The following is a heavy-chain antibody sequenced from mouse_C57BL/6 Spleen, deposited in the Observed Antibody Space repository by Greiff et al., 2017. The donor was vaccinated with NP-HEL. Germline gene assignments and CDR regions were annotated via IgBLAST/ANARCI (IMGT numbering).Heavy chain of an antibody. CDR3: ARSGGYTGYYAMDY. Sequence: VQLQQSGAELVRPGTSVKVSCKASGYAFTNYLIEWVKQRPGQGLEWIGVINPGSGGTNYNEKFKGKATLTADKSSSTAYMQLSSLTSEDSAVYFCARSGGYTGYYAMDYWGQGTSVTVSS. D-gene: IGHD2-2*01. V-gene: IGHV1-54*01. CDR1: GYAFTNYL. J-gene: IGHJ4*01. CDR2: INPGSGGT.